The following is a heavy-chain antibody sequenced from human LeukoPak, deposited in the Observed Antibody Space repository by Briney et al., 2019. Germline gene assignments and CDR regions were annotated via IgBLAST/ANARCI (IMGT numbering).Heavy chain of an antibody. Sequence: ASVKVSCKASGSTFSSYAISWVRQAPGQGLEWMGWISAYNGNTNYAQKLQGRVTMTTDTSTSTAYMELRSLRSDDAAVYYCARDGPPRTYCGGDCYPGFDYWGQGTLVTVSS. CDR3: ARDGPPRTYCGGDCYPGFDY. D-gene: IGHD2-21*02. CDR2: ISAYNGNT. J-gene: IGHJ4*02. CDR1: GSTFSSYA. V-gene: IGHV1-18*01.